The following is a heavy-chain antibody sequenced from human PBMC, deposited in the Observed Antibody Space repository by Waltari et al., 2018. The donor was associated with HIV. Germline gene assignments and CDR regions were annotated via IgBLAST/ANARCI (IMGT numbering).Heavy chain of an antibody. V-gene: IGHV1-8*01. CDR2: MNPNSGNT. Sequence: QVPLVQSGAAVKTPGASVQVSCKASGYPFTSYDINWVRQATGQGLEWMGWMNPNSGNTGYAQKFQGRVTMTRNTSISTAYMELSSLRSEDTAVYYCARGPYYYGSGSYWFDPWGQGTLVTVSS. CDR3: ARGPYYYGSGSYWFDP. D-gene: IGHD3-10*01. J-gene: IGHJ5*02. CDR1: GYPFTSYD.